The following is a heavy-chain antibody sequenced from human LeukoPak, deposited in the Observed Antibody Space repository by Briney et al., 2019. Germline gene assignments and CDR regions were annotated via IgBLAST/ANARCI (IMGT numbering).Heavy chain of an antibody. D-gene: IGHD6-19*01. J-gene: IGHJ4*02. CDR3: ARTSSSGRYDY. Sequence: PGGSLRLSCAASGFTFSSYAMHWVRQAPGKGLEWVAVISYDGSNKYYADSVKGRFTISRDNSKNTLYLQMNSLRAEDTAVYYCARTSSSGRYDYWGQGTLVTVSS. CDR1: GFTFSSYA. CDR2: ISYDGSNK. V-gene: IGHV3-30*04.